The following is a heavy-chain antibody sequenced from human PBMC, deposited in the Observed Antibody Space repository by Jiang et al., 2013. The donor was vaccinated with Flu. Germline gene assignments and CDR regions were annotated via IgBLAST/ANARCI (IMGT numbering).Heavy chain of an antibody. Sequence: VQLVESGAEVKKPGASVKVSCKASGYTFTGYYMHWVRQAPGQGLEWMGWINPNSGGTNYAQKFQGRVTMTRDTSISTAYMELSRLRSDDTAVYYCARVRRIQLWSNGTRYYYYGMDVWGQGTTVTVSS. CDR1: GYTFTGYY. D-gene: IGHD5-18*01. CDR3: ARVRRIQLWSNGTRYYYYGMDV. J-gene: IGHJ6*02. CDR2: INPNSGGT. V-gene: IGHV1-2*02.